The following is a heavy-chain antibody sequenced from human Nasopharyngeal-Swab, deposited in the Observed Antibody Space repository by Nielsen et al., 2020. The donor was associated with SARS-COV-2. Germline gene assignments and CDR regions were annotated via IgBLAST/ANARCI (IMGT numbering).Heavy chain of an antibody. Sequence: WIRQPPGKGLEWISYISSSGSTIYYADSVKGRFTISRDNAKNSLYLQMTSLRAEDTAVYYCARDKTYYPDYWGQGTLVTVSS. V-gene: IGHV3-11*01. CDR3: ARDKTYYPDY. CDR2: ISSSGSTI. J-gene: IGHJ4*02. D-gene: IGHD3-16*01.